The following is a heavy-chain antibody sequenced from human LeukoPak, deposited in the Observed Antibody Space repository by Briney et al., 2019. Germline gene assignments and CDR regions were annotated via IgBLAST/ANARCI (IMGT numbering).Heavy chain of an antibody. CDR1: GGSISSSNW. CDR2: IYHSGST. Sequence: PSETLSLTCAVSGGSISSSNWWSWVRQPPGKGLEWIGEIYHSGSTNYNPSLKSRVTISVDKSKNQFSLKLSSVTAADTAVYYCASKPVVAATPLVYWGQGTLVTVSS. J-gene: IGHJ4*02. CDR3: ASKPVVAATPLVY. D-gene: IGHD2-15*01. V-gene: IGHV4-4*02.